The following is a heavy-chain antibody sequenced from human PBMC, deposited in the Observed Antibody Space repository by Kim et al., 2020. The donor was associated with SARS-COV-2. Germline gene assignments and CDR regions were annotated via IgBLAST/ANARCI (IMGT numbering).Heavy chain of an antibody. Sequence: SETLSLTCDVSGVSISSYYLHWIRQPAGKGLEWIGRIYSGEIPNYSPSFKSRATLSADMKKNKVSLMLTSLNGADTADNYCARGKLGGDYKYWLAPGG. D-gene: IGHD3-10*01. CDR2: IYSGEIP. CDR1: GVSISSYY. CDR3: ARGKLGGDYKYWLAP. V-gene: IGHV4-59*10. J-gene: IGHJ5*02.